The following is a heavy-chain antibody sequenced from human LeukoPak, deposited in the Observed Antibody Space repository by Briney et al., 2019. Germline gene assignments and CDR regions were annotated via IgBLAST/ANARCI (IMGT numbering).Heavy chain of an antibody. CDR1: GGTFSSYA. J-gene: IGHJ3*02. V-gene: IGHV1-69*04. D-gene: IGHD2-21*02. CDR3: ARDPVVVTAIPAFDI. Sequence: ASVKVSCKASGGTFSSYAISWVRQAPGQGLEWMGRIIPILGIANYAQKFQGRVTITADKSTSTAYMELSSLRSEDTAVYYCARDPVVVTAIPAFDIWGQGTMVTASS. CDR2: IIPILGIA.